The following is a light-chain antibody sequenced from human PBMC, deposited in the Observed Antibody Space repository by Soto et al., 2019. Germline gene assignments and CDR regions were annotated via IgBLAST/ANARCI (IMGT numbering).Light chain of an antibody. V-gene: IGKV3-20*01. J-gene: IGKJ1*01. CDR2: DAS. Sequence: ESVLTQSPGTLSLSPGERAILSCRASQSVSSDSLAWYRQKPGQAPRLLVYDASSRATGIPDRFSGSGSGTDFTLTISRLEPEDFAVYYCQQYGSAPRTFGQGTKVEI. CDR3: QQYGSAPRT. CDR1: QSVSSDS.